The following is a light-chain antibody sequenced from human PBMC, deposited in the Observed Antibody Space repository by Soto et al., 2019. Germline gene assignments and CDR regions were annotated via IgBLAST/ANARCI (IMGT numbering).Light chain of an antibody. CDR1: QSFSSW. V-gene: IGKV1-5*01. CDR3: QQYNSYSWT. CDR2: DAS. Sequence: DILMTQSPSTLSASAADRVTITCRASQSFSSWLAWYQQKPGKAPKLLIYDASSLKSGVPSRFSGSGSGTEFTLTISSLQPDDFATYYCQQYNSYSWTFGQGTKVEIK. J-gene: IGKJ1*01.